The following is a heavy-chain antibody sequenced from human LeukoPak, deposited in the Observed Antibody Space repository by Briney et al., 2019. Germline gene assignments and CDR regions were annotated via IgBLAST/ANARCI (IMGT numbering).Heavy chain of an antibody. J-gene: IGHJ4*02. CDR3: ARDLLVAGPLDY. D-gene: IGHD6-19*01. CDR2: INPNSGGT. V-gene: IGHV1-2*02. CDR1: GYTFTGHY. Sequence: ASVKVSCKASGYTFTGHYMHWVRQAPGQGLEWMGWINPNSGGTNYAQKFQGRVTMTRDTSISTAYMELSSLRSEDTAVYYCARDLLVAGPLDYWGQGTLVTVSS.